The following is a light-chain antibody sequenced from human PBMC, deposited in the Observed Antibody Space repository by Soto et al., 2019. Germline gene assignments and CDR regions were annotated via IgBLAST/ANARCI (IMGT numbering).Light chain of an antibody. J-gene: IGKJ5*01. Sequence: IQLTQSPSSLSASVGDRVTITCRASQSISSYLNWYQQKPGKAPKLLIYAASSLQSGVPSRFSGSGSGTEFTLTISSLQADDFATYYCQQSDTYPLTFGQGRRLEIK. CDR3: QQSDTYPLT. CDR1: QSISSY. CDR2: AAS. V-gene: IGKV1-39*01.